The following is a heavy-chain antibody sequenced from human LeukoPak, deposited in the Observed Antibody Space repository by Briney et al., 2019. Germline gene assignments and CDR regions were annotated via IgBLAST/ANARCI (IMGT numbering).Heavy chain of an antibody. CDR3: AREYSSSFDN. V-gene: IGHV1-2*02. CDR1: GYTFTGYY. D-gene: IGHD6-6*01. CDR2: INPNSGDT. J-gene: IGHJ4*02. Sequence: ASVKVSCKASGYTFTGYYMNWVRQAPGQGLEWMGWINPNSGDTNYAQRFQGRVTMTRDTSISTAYMELSRLTSDDTAVYHCAREYSSSFDNWGQGTLVTVSS.